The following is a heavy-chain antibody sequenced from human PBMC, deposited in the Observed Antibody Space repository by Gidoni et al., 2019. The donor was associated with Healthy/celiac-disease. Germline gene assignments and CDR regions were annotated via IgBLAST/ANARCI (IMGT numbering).Heavy chain of an antibody. Sequence: EVQLLESGGGLVQPGGSLRLSCAASGFTFSSYAMSWVRQAPGKGLEWVSAISGSGGSTYYADSVKGRFTISRDNSKNTLYLQMNSLRAEDTAVYYCAKNFPTGLPHHSSSLDYWGQGTLVTVSS. CDR3: AKNFPTGLPHHSSSLDY. D-gene: IGHD6-13*01. CDR2: ISGSGGST. V-gene: IGHV3-23*01. CDR1: GFTFSSYA. J-gene: IGHJ4*02.